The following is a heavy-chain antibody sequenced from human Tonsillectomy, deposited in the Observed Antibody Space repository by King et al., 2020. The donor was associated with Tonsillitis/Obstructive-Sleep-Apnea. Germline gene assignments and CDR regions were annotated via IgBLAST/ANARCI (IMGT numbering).Heavy chain of an antibody. D-gene: IGHD2-8*01. J-gene: IGHJ3*02. CDR2: IYYSESA. V-gene: IGHV4-59*01. Sequence: VQLQESGPGLVKPSETLSLTCTVSGGSISSYYWSWIRQPPGKGLEWLGYIYYSESANYNPSLKSRVTISVDTSKNQFSLKLSSVTAADTAVYFCARDMVLEAGGDAFDIWGQGTMVTVSS. CDR1: GGSISSYY. CDR3: ARDMVLEAGGDAFDI.